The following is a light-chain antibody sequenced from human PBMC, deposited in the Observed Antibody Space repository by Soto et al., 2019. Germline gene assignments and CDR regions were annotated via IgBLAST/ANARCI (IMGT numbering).Light chain of an antibody. CDR3: QKYDSAPRP. CDR1: QAISNY. Sequence: DIQMPQSPSSLSASVGDRVTITCRASQAISNYLAWYQQKPGKVPKLLIYGATILHSGVPSRFSGSGFGTDFTLTVSSLQPEDAAIYYCQKYDSAPRPFGQGTKVEIK. CDR2: GAT. J-gene: IGKJ1*01. V-gene: IGKV1-27*01.